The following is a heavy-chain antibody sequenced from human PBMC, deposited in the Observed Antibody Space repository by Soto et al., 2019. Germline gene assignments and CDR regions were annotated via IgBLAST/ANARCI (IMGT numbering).Heavy chain of an antibody. Sequence: EVQLVESGGGLVQPGGSLRLSCAASGFTFSSYSMNWVRQAPGKGLEWVSYISSSSSTIYYAASVKGRFTISRDNAKNSLYLKMNSLRDEDTAVYYCARDVYSGYDSPPWAFDYWGQGTLVTVSS. D-gene: IGHD5-12*01. CDR1: GFTFSSYS. V-gene: IGHV3-48*02. CDR3: ARDVYSGYDSPPWAFDY. J-gene: IGHJ4*02. CDR2: ISSSSSTI.